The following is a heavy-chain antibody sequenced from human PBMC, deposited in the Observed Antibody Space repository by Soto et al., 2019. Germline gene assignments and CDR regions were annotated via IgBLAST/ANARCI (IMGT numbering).Heavy chain of an antibody. CDR3: ARGSHSSGFFDY. CDR1: GGTFSSYA. CDR2: IIPIFGTA. D-gene: IGHD3-22*01. J-gene: IGHJ4*02. V-gene: IGHV1-69*13. Sequence: SVKGSCKASGGTFSSYAISWVRQAPGQGLEWMGGIIPIFGTANYAQKFQGRATITADESTSTAYMELSSLRSEDTAVYYCARGSHSSGFFDYWGQGTLVTGSS.